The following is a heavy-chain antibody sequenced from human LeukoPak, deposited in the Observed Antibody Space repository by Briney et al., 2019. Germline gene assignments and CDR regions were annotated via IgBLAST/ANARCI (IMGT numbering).Heavy chain of an antibody. J-gene: IGHJ2*01. CDR3: AREGIAVTAPRYFDL. V-gene: IGHV1-2*04. CDR2: INPNSGGT. D-gene: IGHD6-19*01. Sequence: ASVKVSCKPSGHTFTGYYIHWVRQAPGQRLEWMGWINPNSGGTNYAQKFQGWVTMTRDTSISAVYLELSRLKSSDTAIFYCAREGIAVTAPRYFDLWGRGTLVTVSS. CDR1: GHTFTGYY.